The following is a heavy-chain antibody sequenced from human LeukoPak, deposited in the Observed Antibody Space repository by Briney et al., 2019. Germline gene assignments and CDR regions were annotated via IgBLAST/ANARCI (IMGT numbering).Heavy chain of an antibody. V-gene: IGHV4-4*07. Sequence: SETLSLTCTVSGGSISSFSWNWIRQPPGKGLEWIGRMYTSGSTNYNPSLKSRVTMSVDTSKNQFSLKVNSVTAADTAVYYCAREVSLISSIGDWFDPWGQGILVTVSS. D-gene: IGHD6-6*01. CDR3: AREVSLISSIGDWFDP. J-gene: IGHJ5*02. CDR2: MYTSGST. CDR1: GGSISSFS.